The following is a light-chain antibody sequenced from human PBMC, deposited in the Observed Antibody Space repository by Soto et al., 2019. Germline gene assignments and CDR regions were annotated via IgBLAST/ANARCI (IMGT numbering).Light chain of an antibody. J-gene: IGLJ2*01. CDR1: SSNVGAGYD. CDR2: ANN. V-gene: IGLV1-40*01. Sequence: QSVLTQPPSVSGAPGQRVTMSCTGSSSNVGAGYDVHWYQHLPGTAPKLLIYANNNRPSGVPDRFSGSTSGTSASLAISGLQAEDEADYYCQSYDSSLNSRVFGGGTKLTVL. CDR3: QSYDSSLNSRV.